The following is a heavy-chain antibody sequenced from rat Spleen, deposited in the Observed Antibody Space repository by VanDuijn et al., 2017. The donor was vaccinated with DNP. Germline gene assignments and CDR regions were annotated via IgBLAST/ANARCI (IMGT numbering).Heavy chain of an antibody. D-gene: IGHD3-8*01. CDR2: ITNTGDGS. J-gene: IGHJ2*01. V-gene: IGHV5-31*01. CDR3: TSNPHIRTAAPFDY. Sequence: EVKLVESGGGLVQPGRSLKLSCAASGFNFNDYWMTWIRQAPGKGLEWVASITNTGDGSYYSDSVKGRFSISRDNTKSTLYLQVNSLRSEDTATYYCTSNPHIRTAAPFDYWGQGVMVTVSS. CDR1: GFNFNDYW.